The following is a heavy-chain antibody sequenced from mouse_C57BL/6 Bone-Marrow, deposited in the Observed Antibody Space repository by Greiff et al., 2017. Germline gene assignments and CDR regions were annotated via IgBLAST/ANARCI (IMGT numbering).Heavy chain of an antibody. CDR3: ARYYGSSLFDY. CDR2: INPYNGGT. D-gene: IGHD1-1*01. V-gene: IGHV1-19*01. CDR1: GYTFTDYY. J-gene: IGHJ2*01. Sequence: EVKLQESGPVLVKPGASVKMSCKASGYTFTDYYMNWVKQSHGKSLEWIGVINPYNGGTSYNQKFKGKATLTVDKSSSTAYMELNSLTSEDSAVYYCARYYGSSLFDYWGQGTTLTVSS.